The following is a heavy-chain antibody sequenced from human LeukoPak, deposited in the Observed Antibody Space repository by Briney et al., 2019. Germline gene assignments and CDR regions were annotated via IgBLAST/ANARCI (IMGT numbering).Heavy chain of an antibody. V-gene: IGHV3-23*01. CDR1: GFTFSSYA. CDR2: ISGSGGST. D-gene: IGHD6-19*01. Sequence: PGGSLRLSCAASGFTFSSYAMSWVRQAPGKGLEWVSAISGSGGSTYYADSVKGRFTISRDNSKNTLYLQMNSLRAEDTAVYYCAKADFLAGTGYYFDYWGQGTLVTVSS. CDR3: AKADFLAGTGYYFDY. J-gene: IGHJ4*02.